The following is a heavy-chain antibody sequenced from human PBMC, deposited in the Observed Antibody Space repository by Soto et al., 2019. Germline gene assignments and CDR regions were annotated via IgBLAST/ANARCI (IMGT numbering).Heavy chain of an antibody. CDR2: ISAAGDP. CDR1: GFTFRNYD. J-gene: IGHJ6*02. Sequence: EVQLVESGGGLVQPGGSLRLSCEASGFTFRNYDMHWVRQGTGKGLEWVSGISAAGDPDYADSVEGRFTISRENAPNSFLLQMNSLRVGDTAVYYCARTDRDFYGLDVWGQGTTVIVFS. V-gene: IGHV3-13*05. CDR3: ARTDRDFYGLDV.